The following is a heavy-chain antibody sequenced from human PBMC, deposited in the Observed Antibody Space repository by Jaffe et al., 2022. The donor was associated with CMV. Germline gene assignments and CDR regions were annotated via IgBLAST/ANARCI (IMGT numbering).Heavy chain of an antibody. CDR2: INHSGST. CDR3: ARKTGGSSSFFWFDP. V-gene: IGHV4-34*02. J-gene: IGHJ5*02. Sequence: QVQLQQWGAGLLKPSETLSLTCTVYGVSFSGYYWSWIRQSPGKGLEWIGEINHSGSTNYNPSLKSRVTILVDTSENQFSLKLSSVTAADTAVYYCARKTGGSSSFFWFDPWGQGTLVTVSS. CDR1: GVSFSGYY. D-gene: IGHD6-6*01.